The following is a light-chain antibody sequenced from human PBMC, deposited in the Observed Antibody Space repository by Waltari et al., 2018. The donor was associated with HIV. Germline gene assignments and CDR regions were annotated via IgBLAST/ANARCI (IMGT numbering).Light chain of an antibody. CDR2: GVS. Sequence: QSALTQPPSVSGSPGQSVTISCIGTSSDIGSFDHVPWLQQPPGSAPQLLIFGVSNRPSGVPDRFSGSKSGNTASLTISGLQAEDEADYYCSSYRSSITLLFGGGTKLTVL. V-gene: IGLV2-18*02. J-gene: IGLJ3*02. CDR1: SSDIGSFDH. CDR3: SSYRSSITLL.